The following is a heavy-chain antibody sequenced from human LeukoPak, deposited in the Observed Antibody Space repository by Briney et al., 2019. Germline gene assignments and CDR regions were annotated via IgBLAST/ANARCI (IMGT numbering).Heavy chain of an antibody. CDR3: ARVRFYDSSGHDLPDY. J-gene: IGHJ4*02. D-gene: IGHD3-22*01. V-gene: IGHV3-30-3*01. Sequence: GRSLRLSCAASGFTFSGYAMHWVRQAPGKGLEWVAVISYDGSNKYYAESVKGRFTISRDNSKNTLFLQLNSLRAEDMALYYCARVRFYDSSGHDLPDYWGQGTLVTVSS. CDR1: GFTFSGYA. CDR2: ISYDGSNK.